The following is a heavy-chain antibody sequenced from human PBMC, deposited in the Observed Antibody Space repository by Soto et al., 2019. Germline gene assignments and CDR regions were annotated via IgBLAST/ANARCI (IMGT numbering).Heavy chain of an antibody. D-gene: IGHD3-10*01. J-gene: IGHJ6*02. CDR3: ARVARTKGNYYYYGMDV. Sequence: GGSLRLSCAASGLTFSSYWMSWVRQAPGKGPEWVANIKQDGSEKYYVDSVKGRFTISRDNAKNSLYLQMNSLRAEDTAVYYCARVARTKGNYYYYGMDVWGQGTTVTVSS. CDR1: GLTFSSYW. V-gene: IGHV3-7*03. CDR2: IKQDGSEK.